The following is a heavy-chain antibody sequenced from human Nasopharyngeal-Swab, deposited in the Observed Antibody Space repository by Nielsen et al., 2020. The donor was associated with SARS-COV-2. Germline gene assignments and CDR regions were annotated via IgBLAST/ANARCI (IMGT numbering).Heavy chain of an antibody. CDR2: IYSGGST. J-gene: IGHJ4*02. Sequence: VRQAPGKGLEWVSVIYSGGSTYYADSVKGRFTISRHNSKNTLYLQMNSLRAEDTAVYYCASSPYDFWSGYRFDYWGQGTLVTVSS. D-gene: IGHD3-3*01. CDR3: ASSPYDFWSGYRFDY. V-gene: IGHV3-53*04.